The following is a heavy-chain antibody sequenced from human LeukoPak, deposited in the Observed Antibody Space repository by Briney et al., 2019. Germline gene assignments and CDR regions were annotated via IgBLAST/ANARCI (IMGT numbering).Heavy chain of an antibody. V-gene: IGHV4-59*07. D-gene: IGHD6-25*01. J-gene: IGHJ4*01. CDR1: GGSLKTYY. Sequence: PSDTLSLPCTVSGGSLKTYYWKGIRHPPGKGLEGGGYIYYSRSNNYHPSLKSRVTISVDTSKNHFSLKLNSVTAGDTAVYYCARSGGYSSGLSLWGQGTLVTVSS. CDR3: ARSGGYSSGLSL. CDR2: IYYSRSN.